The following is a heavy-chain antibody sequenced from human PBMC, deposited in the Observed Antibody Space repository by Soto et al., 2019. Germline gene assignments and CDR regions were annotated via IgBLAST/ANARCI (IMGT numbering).Heavy chain of an antibody. J-gene: IGHJ3*02. V-gene: IGHV1-3*01. Sequence: APVKVSCKASGYTFTSYLMHWVRQAPGQRLEWMGWINAGNGNTKYSQKFQGRVTITRDTSASTAYMELSSLRSEDTAVYYCASGGYKVIGAFDIWGQGTMVTVSS. CDR2: INAGNGNT. CDR3: ASGGYKVIGAFDI. D-gene: IGHD3-16*02. CDR1: GYTFTSYL.